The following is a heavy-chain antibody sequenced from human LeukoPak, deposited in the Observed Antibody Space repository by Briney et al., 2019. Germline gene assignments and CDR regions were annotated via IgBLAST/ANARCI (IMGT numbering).Heavy chain of an antibody. CDR2: ISSSSYI. J-gene: IGHJ4*02. Sequence: GGSLRLSCAASGFTFSSYSMNWVRQAPGKGLEWVSSISSSSYIYYADSVKGRFTISRDNAKNSLYLQMNSLRAEDTAVYYCARDGGYCGGDCYVGYFDYWGQGTLVTVSS. V-gene: IGHV3-21*01. D-gene: IGHD2-21*02. CDR3: ARDGGYCGGDCYVGYFDY. CDR1: GFTFSSYS.